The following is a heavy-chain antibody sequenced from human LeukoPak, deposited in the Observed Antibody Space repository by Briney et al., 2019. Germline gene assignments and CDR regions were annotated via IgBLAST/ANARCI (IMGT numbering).Heavy chain of an antibody. Sequence: GGSLRLSCAASGFTFSDYYMSWIRQAPGEGLEWVSYISSSGSTIYYADSVKGRFTISRDNAKNSLYLQMNSLRAEDTAVYYCAKEMERITYYMDVWGKGTTVTVSS. D-gene: IGHD3-16*01. CDR1: GFTFSDYY. CDR3: AKEMERITYYMDV. J-gene: IGHJ6*03. CDR2: ISSSGSTI. V-gene: IGHV3-11*01.